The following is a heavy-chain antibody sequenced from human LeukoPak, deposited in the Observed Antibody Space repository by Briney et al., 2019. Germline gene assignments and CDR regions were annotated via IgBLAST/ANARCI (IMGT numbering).Heavy chain of an antibody. J-gene: IGHJ4*02. CDR3: ARDPPFDSYGYSDY. D-gene: IGHD5-18*01. CDR2: IIPIFGTA. Sequence: GASVKVSCKASGGTFSSYAISWVRQAPGQGLEWMGGIIPIFGTANYAQKFQGRVTITADESTSTAYMELSSLRSEDTAVYYCARDPPFDSYGYSDYWGQGTLVTVSS. V-gene: IGHV1-69*13. CDR1: GGTFSSYA.